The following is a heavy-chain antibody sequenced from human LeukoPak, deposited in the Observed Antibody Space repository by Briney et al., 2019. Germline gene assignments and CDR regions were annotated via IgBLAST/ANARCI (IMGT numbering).Heavy chain of an antibody. D-gene: IGHD6-6*01. V-gene: IGHV5-51*01. CDR3: ARGGSEQLVRVAFDI. CDR1: GYSFTSYW. J-gene: IGHJ3*02. CDR2: MYPGESDT. Sequence: GESLNISCKGSGYSFTSYWIGWVRQLPGKGLEWMGVMYPGESDTRYSPSFQGQVTISADKSIRTAYRQWSSLKASDTAMYYCARGGSEQLVRVAFDIWGQGTMVTVSS.